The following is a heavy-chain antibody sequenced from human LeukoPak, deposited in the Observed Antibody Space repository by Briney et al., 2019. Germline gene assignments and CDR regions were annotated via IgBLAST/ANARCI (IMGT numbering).Heavy chain of an antibody. J-gene: IGHJ6*02. CDR2: IYSGGNT. V-gene: IGHV3-53*01. Sequence: PGGSLRLSCAASGFTVSSNYMSWVRQAPGKGLEWVSLIYSGGNTYYADSVKGRFTISRDNSKNTLYLQMNSLRAEDTAVYYCARGAIPNGMDVWGQGTTVTVSS. CDR3: ARGAIPNGMDV. CDR1: GFTVSSNY.